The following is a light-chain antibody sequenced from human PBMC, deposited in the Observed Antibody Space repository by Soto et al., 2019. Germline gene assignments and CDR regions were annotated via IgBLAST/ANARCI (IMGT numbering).Light chain of an antibody. CDR1: QSVSSN. CDR3: QQYNNWPLT. CDR2: GAS. Sequence: EIVMTQSPATLSVSPGERATLSCRASQSVSSNLAWYQQKPGQAPRLLISGASTRATGIPARCSGSGSGTEFTLTINSLQSEDFAVYYCQQYNNWPLTFGGGTKVEIK. J-gene: IGKJ4*01. V-gene: IGKV3-15*01.